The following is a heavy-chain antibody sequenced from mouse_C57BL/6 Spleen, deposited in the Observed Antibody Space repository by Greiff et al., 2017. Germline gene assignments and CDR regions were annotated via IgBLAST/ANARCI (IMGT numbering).Heavy chain of an antibody. CDR3: ARDYYGSSSYFDD. CDR2: IYPGDGDT. CDR1: GYAFSSSW. Sequence: VQLQQSGPELVKPGASVKISCKASGYAFSSSWMNWVKQRPGKGLEWIGRIYPGDGDTNYNGKFKGKATLTADKSSSTAYMQLSSLTSEDSAVYFCARDYYGSSSYFDDWGQGTTLTVSS. V-gene: IGHV1-82*01. D-gene: IGHD1-1*01. J-gene: IGHJ2*01.